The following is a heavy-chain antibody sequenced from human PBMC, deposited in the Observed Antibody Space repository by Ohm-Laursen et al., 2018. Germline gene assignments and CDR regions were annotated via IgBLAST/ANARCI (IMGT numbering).Heavy chain of an antibody. J-gene: IGHJ4*02. CDR1: GFTFSSYG. Sequence: SSLRLSCTASGFTFSSYGMHWVRQAPGKGLEWVAVIWYDGSNKYYADSVKGRFTISRDNSKNTLYLQMNSLRAEDTAVYYCATPGVTSGGFDYWGQGTLVTVSS. CDR2: IWYDGSNK. D-gene: IGHD4-17*01. V-gene: IGHV3-33*01. CDR3: ATPGVTSGGFDY.